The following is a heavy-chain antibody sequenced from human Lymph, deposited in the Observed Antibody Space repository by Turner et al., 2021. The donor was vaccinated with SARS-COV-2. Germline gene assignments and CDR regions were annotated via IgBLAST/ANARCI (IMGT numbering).Heavy chain of an antibody. CDR2: IYCSGST. CDR3: ARDRTSYGDDWAGYYYGMDV. V-gene: IGHV4-59*13. D-gene: IGHD4-17*01. J-gene: IGHJ6*02. CDR1: GGSISSYF. Sequence: QVQLQESGTGLVKPSETLSLTCTVAGGSISSYFWSWIRQPPGKGLEWIAYIYCSGSTNYNPSLRSRVTISVDTSKNQFSRRLSSVTAADTAVYYSARDRTSYGDDWAGYYYGMDVWGQGTTVTVSS.